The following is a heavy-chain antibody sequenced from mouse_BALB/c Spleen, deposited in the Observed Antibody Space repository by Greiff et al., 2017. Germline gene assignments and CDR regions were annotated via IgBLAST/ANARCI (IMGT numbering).Heavy chain of an antibody. V-gene: IGHV1-18*01. D-gene: IGHD2-4*01. CDR1: GYTFTDYN. J-gene: IGHJ3*01. Sequence: EVQRVESGPELVKPGASVKIPCKASGYTFTDYNMDWVKQSHGKSLEWIGDINPNNGGTIYNQKFKGKATLTVDKSSSTAYMELRSLTSEDTAVYYCARTLSTMITTAFAYWGQGTLVTVSA. CDR3: ARTLSTMITTAFAY. CDR2: INPNNGGT.